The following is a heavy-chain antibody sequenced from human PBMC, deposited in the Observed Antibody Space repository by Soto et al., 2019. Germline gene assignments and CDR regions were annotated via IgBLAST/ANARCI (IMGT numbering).Heavy chain of an antibody. CDR2: VYWDDDK. Sequence: QSTLKESGPTLVKPTQTLTLTCTFSGFSLTTSGVGGGWIRQPPGKALEWLALVYWDDDKRYSPSLKSRLTSTKDTSKNQVVLTMTKMAPVDTDTYYGAHTLGQLVPYYDYGMDVWGQGTTVTVSS. CDR1: GFSLTTSGVG. CDR3: AHTLGQLVPYYDYGMDV. J-gene: IGHJ6*02. D-gene: IGHD6-13*01. V-gene: IGHV2-5*02.